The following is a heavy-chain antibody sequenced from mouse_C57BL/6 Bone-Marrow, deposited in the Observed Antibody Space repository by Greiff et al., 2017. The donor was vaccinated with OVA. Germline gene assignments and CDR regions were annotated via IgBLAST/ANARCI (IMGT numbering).Heavy chain of an antibody. CDR2: ISSAGSYT. CDR3: ARHGDYGSFFGY. V-gene: IGHV5-6*02. J-gene: IGHJ2*01. Sequence: DVTLVASGGYLVKPGGSLKLSCAASLFPFSSYGMSWVRQTPYKMLEWVATISSAGSYTYSPDSVKGRFPISRDNAKNTLYLQMSSLKSEDTAMYYCARHGDYGSFFGYWGQGTTLTVSS. D-gene: IGHD1-1*01. CDR1: LFPFSSYG.